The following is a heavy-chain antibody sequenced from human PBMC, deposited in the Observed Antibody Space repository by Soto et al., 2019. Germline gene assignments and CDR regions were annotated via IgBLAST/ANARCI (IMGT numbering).Heavy chain of an antibody. CDR2: IYNSGST. J-gene: IGHJ4*02. V-gene: IGHV4-59*01. Sequence: PSETLSLTCTASGASISSYYWNWIRQPPGKGLEWIGYIYNSGSTKYNPSLKSRVTISVDPSKNQLSLKVSSVTAADTAVYYCAHGDSLAPLDYWGPGTLVTVSS. CDR1: GASISSYY. CDR3: AHGDSLAPLDY.